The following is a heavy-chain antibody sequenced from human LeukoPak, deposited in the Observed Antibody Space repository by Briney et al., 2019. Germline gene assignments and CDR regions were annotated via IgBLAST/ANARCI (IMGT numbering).Heavy chain of an antibody. CDR2: ISGSGGST. CDR3: AKEILGYCSGGSCYLPSSH. CDR1: GFTFGSYA. Sequence: GGSLRLSCAASGFTFGSYAMSWVRQAPGKGLEWVSAISGSGGSTYYADSVKGRFTISRDNSKNTLYLQMNSLRAEDTAVYYCAKEILGYCSGGSCYLPSSHWGQGTLVAVSS. V-gene: IGHV3-23*01. D-gene: IGHD2-15*01. J-gene: IGHJ4*02.